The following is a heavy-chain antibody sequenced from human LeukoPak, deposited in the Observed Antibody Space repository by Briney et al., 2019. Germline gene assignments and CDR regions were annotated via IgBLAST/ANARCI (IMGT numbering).Heavy chain of an antibody. CDR2: IYLSGDT. D-gene: IGHD5-18*01. CDR3: AKDPHTGIAPGY. Sequence: SETLSLTCAVSGDSITNSHWWSWVRQPPGKGLEWIGVIYLSGDTDYNPSLKSRVTISIDKSKNQFSLKLTYVTAADTAVYYCAKDPHTGIAPGYWGQGTLVTVSS. J-gene: IGHJ4*02. CDR1: GDSITNSHW. V-gene: IGHV4-4*02.